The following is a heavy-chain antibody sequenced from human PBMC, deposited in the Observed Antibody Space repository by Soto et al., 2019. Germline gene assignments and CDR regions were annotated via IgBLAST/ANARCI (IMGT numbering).Heavy chain of an antibody. Sequence: SVKVSCKASGGTFSSYAISWVRQAPGQGLEWMGGIIPIFGTANYAQKFQGRVTITADESTSTAYMELSSLRSEDTAVYYCARAGIWSGYYLGFNWFDPWGQGTLVTSPQ. V-gene: IGHV1-69*13. J-gene: IGHJ5*02. D-gene: IGHD3-3*01. CDR2: IIPIFGTA. CDR1: GGTFSSYA. CDR3: ARAGIWSGYYLGFNWFDP.